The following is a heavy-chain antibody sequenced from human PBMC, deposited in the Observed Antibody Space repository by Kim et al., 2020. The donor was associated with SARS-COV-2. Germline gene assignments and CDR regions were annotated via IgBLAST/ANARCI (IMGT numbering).Heavy chain of an antibody. D-gene: IGHD6-13*01. CDR1: GGTFSSYA. Sequence: SVKVSCKASGGTFSSYAISWVRQAPGQGLEWMGGIIPIFGTANYAQKFQGRVTITADESTSTAYMELSSLRSEDTAVYYCARDMTRGAASGNPATVGGMDDWGQGTTVTVSS. CDR2: IIPIFGTA. CDR3: ARDMTRGAASGNPATVGGMDD. J-gene: IGHJ6*02. V-gene: IGHV1-69*13.